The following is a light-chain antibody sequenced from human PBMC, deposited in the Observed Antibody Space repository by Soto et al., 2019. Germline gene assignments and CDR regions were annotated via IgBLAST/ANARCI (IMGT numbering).Light chain of an antibody. CDR3: QQRSNWPLT. J-gene: IGKJ4*01. CDR1: QSVSSQ. V-gene: IGKV3-11*01. CDR2: DAS. Sequence: EIVLTQSPATLSLSPGERATLSCRASQSVSSQLAWYQQKPGQAPRLLIYDASNRATGIPARFSGCGSGTDFTLTISSLEPEDFAVYYCQQRSNWPLTFGGGTKVAIK.